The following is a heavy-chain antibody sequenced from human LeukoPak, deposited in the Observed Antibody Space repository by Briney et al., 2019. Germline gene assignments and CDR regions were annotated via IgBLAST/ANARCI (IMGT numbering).Heavy chain of an antibody. J-gene: IGHJ4*02. V-gene: IGHV1-69*01. Sequence: GSSVKVSCKASGGTFSSYAISWVRQAPGQGLEWMGGIIPIFGTANYAQKFQGRVTITADESTSTAYMELSSLRSEDTAVYYCAKDRNAVLRYFDWQTDYWGQGTLVTVSS. D-gene: IGHD3-9*01. CDR2: IIPIFGTA. CDR1: GGTFSSYA. CDR3: AKDRNAVLRYFDWQTDY.